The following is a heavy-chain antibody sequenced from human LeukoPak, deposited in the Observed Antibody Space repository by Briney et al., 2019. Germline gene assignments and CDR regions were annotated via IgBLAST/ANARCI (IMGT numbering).Heavy chain of an antibody. J-gene: IGHJ4*02. CDR3: TRDEVGASTEFDY. D-gene: IGHD1-26*01. CDR2: ISESGGTT. V-gene: IGHV3-48*03. Sequence: GGSLRLSCAASGFTFSTYEMNWVRQAPGKGLEWISYISESGGTTYYADSVEGRFTISRDNAKNSMYLQMNSLRAEDTAVYYCTRDEVGASTEFDYWGQGTLVTVSS. CDR1: GFTFSTYE.